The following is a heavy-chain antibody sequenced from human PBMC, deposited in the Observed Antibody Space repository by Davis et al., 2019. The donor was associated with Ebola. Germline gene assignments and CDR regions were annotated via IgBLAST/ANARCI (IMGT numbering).Heavy chain of an antibody. CDR2: IFDSRST. CDR1: GDSVSSGTYY. V-gene: IGHV4-61*01. D-gene: IGHD4-17*01. J-gene: IGHJ4*02. CDR3: ARHSGALDF. Sequence: SETLSLTCTVSGDSVSSGTYYWNWIRQPPGKGLEWLGYIFDSRSTSYNPSLKSRVTISVDTSKNQFSLNLSSVTAADTAVYYCARHSGALDFWGQGTLVSV.